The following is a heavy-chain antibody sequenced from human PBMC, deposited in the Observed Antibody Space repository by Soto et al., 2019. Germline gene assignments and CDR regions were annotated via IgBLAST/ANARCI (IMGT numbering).Heavy chain of an antibody. CDR3: ARDLIDGWFDP. CDR1: GFTFSDYY. J-gene: IGHJ5*02. D-gene: IGHD3-16*01. Sequence: QVQLVESGGGLVKPGGSLRLSCAASGFTFSDYYMTWIRQAPGKGLEWVSYISTSGSTIYYSDSVKGRFTISRNNAKNSLYLQMNSLRAEDTAVYYCARDLIDGWFDPWGQGTLVTVSS. CDR2: ISTSGSTI. V-gene: IGHV3-11*01.